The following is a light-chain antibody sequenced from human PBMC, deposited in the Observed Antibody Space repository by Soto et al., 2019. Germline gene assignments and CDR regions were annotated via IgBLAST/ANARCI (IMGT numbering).Light chain of an antibody. CDR3: QQSYSLPLT. J-gene: IGKJ3*01. CDR1: RDISRY. Sequence: DIQMTQSPSSTSASVGDSVTITCRASRDISRYLNWYQQKPGKAPKLLIYAASTLQSGVPSRFSGNESGTYFTLTIRDLQPEDFATYYCQQSYSLPLTFGPGTKVDI. V-gene: IGKV1-39*01. CDR2: AAS.